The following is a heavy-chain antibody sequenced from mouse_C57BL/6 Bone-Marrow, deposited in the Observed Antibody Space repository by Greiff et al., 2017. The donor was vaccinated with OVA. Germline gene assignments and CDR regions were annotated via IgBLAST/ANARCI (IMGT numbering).Heavy chain of an antibody. CDR1: GFSLTSYG. Sequence: VKLQESGPGLVAPSQSLSITCTVSGFSLTSYGVDWVRQPPGKGLEWLGVIWGGGSTNYNSALMSRLSISKDNSKSQVFLKMNSLQTDDTAMYYWAVSIYYDYDGPWFAYWGQGTLVTVSA. CDR3: AVSIYYDYDGPWFAY. J-gene: IGHJ3*01. CDR2: IWGGGST. V-gene: IGHV2-9*01. D-gene: IGHD2-4*01.